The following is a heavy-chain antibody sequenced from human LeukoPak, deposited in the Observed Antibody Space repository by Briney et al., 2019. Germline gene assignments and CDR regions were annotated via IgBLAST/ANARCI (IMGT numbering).Heavy chain of an antibody. CDR2: ISNDGGGT. V-gene: IGHV3-23*01. CDR3: AKGSSGYFLDV. CDR1: GSIFTTYA. J-gene: IGHJ4*02. Sequence: GGPLRLSCAASGSIFTTYALSGVAKALGRGGKGVSAISNDGGGTTYADFVKGRFTISRDNSKNTLFLQMNSLRAEDTALYYCAKGSSGYFLDVWGQGTLVTVSS. D-gene: IGHD3-22*01.